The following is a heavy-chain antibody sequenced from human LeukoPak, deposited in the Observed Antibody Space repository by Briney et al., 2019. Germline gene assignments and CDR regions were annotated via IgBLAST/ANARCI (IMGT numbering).Heavy chain of an antibody. D-gene: IGHD3-10*02. Sequence: AGGSLRLSCAASGFTFSSYAMSWGRQAPGKGLEWVSAISVSGGTTYYADSVKGRFTISRDNSKNTLYLQMNSLRAEDTAVYYCARETCSVCYMDVWGKGTTVTVSS. J-gene: IGHJ6*03. CDR3: ARETCSVCYMDV. V-gene: IGHV3-23*01. CDR2: ISVSGGTT. CDR1: GFTFSSYA.